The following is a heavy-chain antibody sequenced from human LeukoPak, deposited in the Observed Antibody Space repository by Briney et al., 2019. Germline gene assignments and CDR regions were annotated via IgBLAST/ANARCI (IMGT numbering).Heavy chain of an antibody. CDR3: ASLDYGGNQYYFDY. CDR2: INPNSGGT. CDR1: GYTFTGYY. V-gene: IGHV1-2*02. Sequence: GASVKVSCKASGYTFTGYYMHWVRQAPGQGLEWMGWINPNSGGTNYAQKFQGRVTMTRDTSISTAYMELSRLRSDDTAVYYCASLDYGGNQYYFDYWGQGTLVTVSS. J-gene: IGHJ4*02. D-gene: IGHD4-23*01.